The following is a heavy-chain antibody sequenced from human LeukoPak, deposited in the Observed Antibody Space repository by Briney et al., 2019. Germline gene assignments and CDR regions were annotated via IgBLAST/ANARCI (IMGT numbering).Heavy chain of an antibody. Sequence: GGSLRLSCTTSGFTFGDYAMSWVRQAPGKGLEWVGFTRSKTYGGTAEYAASVKGRFTISRDDSKSIAYLQMNSLRTEDTAVYYCTRGLMGYTGYDDYWGQGTLVTVSS. V-gene: IGHV3-49*04. J-gene: IGHJ4*02. CDR2: TRSKTYGGTA. D-gene: IGHD5-12*01. CDR1: GFTFGDYA. CDR3: TRGLMGYTGYDDY.